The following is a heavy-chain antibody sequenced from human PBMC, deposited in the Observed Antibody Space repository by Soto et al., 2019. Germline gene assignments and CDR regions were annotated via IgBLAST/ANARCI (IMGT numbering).Heavy chain of an antibody. J-gene: IGHJ4*02. CDR1: GFMFSNYA. CDR3: AKGSRSSRPYYFDY. D-gene: IGHD2-2*01. V-gene: IGHV3-23*01. CDR2: ISGSGDGT. Sequence: PGGSLRLSCAASGFMFSNYAMSWVRQAPGKGLEWFSAISGSGDGTYHADSVKGRFTISRDNSKNTLYLQMNDLRAEDMAVYYCAKGSRSSRPYYFDYWGQGTLVTVSS.